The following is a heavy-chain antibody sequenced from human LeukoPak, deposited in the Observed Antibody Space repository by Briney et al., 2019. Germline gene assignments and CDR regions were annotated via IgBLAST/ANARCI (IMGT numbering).Heavy chain of an antibody. CDR3: ARGIVVVPAAPPGVYYFDY. Sequence: ASVKVSCKASGYTFTSYGISWVRQAPGQGLEWMGWISAYNGNTNYPQKLQGRVTMTTDTSTSTAYMELRSLRSDDTAVYYCARGIVVVPAAPPGVYYFDYWGQGTLVTVSS. CDR1: GYTFTSYG. J-gene: IGHJ4*02. V-gene: IGHV1-18*04. CDR2: ISAYNGNT. D-gene: IGHD2-2*01.